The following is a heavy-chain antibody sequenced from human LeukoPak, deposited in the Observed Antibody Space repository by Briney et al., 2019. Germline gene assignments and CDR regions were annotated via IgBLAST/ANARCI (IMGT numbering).Heavy chain of an antibody. CDR3: ARLYYYDSSGYYSYWYFDL. J-gene: IGHJ2*01. CDR2: IYYSGST. V-gene: IGHV4-59*12. CDR1: GGSISSYY. Sequence: SETLSLTCTVSGGSISSYYWSWIRQPPGKGLEWIGYIYYSGSTNYNPSLKSRVTMSVDTSKNQFSLKLSSVTAADTAVYYCARLYYYDSSGYYSYWYFDLWGRGTLVTVSS. D-gene: IGHD3-22*01.